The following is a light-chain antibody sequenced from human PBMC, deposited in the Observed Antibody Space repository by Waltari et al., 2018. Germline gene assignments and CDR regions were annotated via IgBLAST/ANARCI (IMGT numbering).Light chain of an antibody. CDR2: RNN. V-gene: IGLV1-47*01. CDR1: HSKLGSND. Sequence: QSVLTQPPSASGTPGQRVTISCSGSHSKLGSNDVVWYQQLPGTAPKLLIYRNNQRPSGVPDRFSGSKSGTSASLAISGLRSEDEADYYCAAWDDSLSGRGVVFGGGTKLTVL. CDR3: AAWDDSLSGRGVV. J-gene: IGLJ2*01.